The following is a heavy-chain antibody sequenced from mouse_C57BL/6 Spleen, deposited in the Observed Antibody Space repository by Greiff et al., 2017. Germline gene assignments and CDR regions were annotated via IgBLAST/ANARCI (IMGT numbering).Heavy chain of an antibody. V-gene: IGHV1-15*01. CDR2: IDPETGGT. Sequence: QVQLQQSGAELVRPGASVTLSCKASGYPFTDYEMHWVKQTPVPGLEWIGAIDPETGGTAYNQKFKGKAILTADKSSSTAYMQLSSLTAEDSAVYFCARSKTAQAPFAYWGQGTLVTVSA. D-gene: IGHD3-2*02. CDR1: GYPFTDYE. J-gene: IGHJ3*01. CDR3: ARSKTAQAPFAY.